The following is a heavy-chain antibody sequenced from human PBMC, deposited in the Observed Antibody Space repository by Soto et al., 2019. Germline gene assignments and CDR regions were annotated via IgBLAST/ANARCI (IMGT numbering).Heavy chain of an antibody. J-gene: IGHJ5*02. D-gene: IGHD3-22*01. CDR1: GFTFTSSA. Sequence: SVKVSCKASGFTFTSSAVQWVRQARGQRLEWIGWIVVGSGNTNYAQKFQERVTITRGMSTSTAYMELSSLRSEDTAVYYCAAWKTMIVVDNWFDPWGQGTLVTVSS. CDR2: IVVGSGNT. CDR3: AAWKTMIVVDNWFDP. V-gene: IGHV1-58*01.